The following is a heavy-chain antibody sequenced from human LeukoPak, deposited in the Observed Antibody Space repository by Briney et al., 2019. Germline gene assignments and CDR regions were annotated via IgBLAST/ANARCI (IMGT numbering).Heavy chain of an antibody. CDR3: ARGFYDHANWFDP. CDR2: IYYSGST. CDR1: GGSISSGDYY. V-gene: IGHV4-30-4*01. D-gene: IGHD3-3*01. J-gene: IGHJ5*02. Sequence: SETLSLTCTVSGGSISSGDYYWSWIRQPPGKGLEWIGYIYYSGSTYYNPSLKSRVTISVDTPKNQFSLKLNSVTAADTAVYYCARGFYDHANWFDPWGQGTLVTVSS.